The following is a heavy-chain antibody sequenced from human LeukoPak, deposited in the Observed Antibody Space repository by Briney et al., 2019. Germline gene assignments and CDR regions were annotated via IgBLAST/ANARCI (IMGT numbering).Heavy chain of an antibody. Sequence: GGSLRLSCAASGFTVSSNYMSWVRQAPGKGLEWVSVIYSGGSTYYADSAKGRFTISRDNSKNTLYLQMNSLRAEDTAVYYCAGALAPLLWFGELGYWGQGTLVTVSS. V-gene: IGHV3-53*01. CDR3: AGALAPLLWFGELGY. D-gene: IGHD3-10*01. CDR1: GFTVSSNY. CDR2: IYSGGST. J-gene: IGHJ4*02.